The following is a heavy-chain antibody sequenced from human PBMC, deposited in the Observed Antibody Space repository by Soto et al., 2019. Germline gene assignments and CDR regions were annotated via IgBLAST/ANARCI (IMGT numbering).Heavy chain of an antibody. Sequence: WLSLRLSCSASGCTFSSYSMNWVRHAPGKGLEWVSSISSSSSYIYYADSVKGRFTISRDNAKTSVYLQMHRLRVEHTALSYCSKADRHYYYFSYMDVLGQGATV. V-gene: IGHV3-21*01. CDR3: SKADRHYYYFSYMDV. CDR1: GCTFSSYS. J-gene: IGHJ6*01. CDR2: ISSSSSYI.